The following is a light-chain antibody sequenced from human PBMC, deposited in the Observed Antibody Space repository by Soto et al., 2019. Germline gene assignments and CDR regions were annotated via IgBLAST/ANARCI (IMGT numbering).Light chain of an antibody. V-gene: IGLV1-44*01. J-gene: IGLJ2*01. CDR2: SNN. CDR3: STWDDSLNGVV. Sequence: QSVLTQPPSAPGTPGQRVTISCSGSSSNIGSNTVNWYQQLPGSAPRLLMYSNNQRPSGVPDRFSGSKSGTSAPLAISGLQSEDEADYYCSTWDDSLNGVVFGGGTKVTVL. CDR1: SSNIGSNT.